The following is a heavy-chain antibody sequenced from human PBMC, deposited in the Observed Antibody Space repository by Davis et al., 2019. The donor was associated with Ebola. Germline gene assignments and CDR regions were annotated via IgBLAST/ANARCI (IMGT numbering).Heavy chain of an antibody. J-gene: IGHJ4*02. CDR1: GGSITTYY. CDR3: ARHGIAVDY. Sequence: SETLSLTCTVSGGSITTYYWGWIRQSPEKGLEWIGYLHYSGSTNYNPSLKSRVTTSVDTSKNQFSPKLSSVTAADTAVYYCARHGIAVDYWGQGTLVTVSS. CDR2: LHYSGST. D-gene: IGHD6-19*01. V-gene: IGHV4-59*01.